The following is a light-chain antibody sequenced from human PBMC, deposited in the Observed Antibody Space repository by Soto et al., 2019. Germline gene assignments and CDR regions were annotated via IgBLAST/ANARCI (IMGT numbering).Light chain of an antibody. V-gene: IGKV3-15*01. CDR1: QSLRSS. Sequence: ETMMTQSPDPLSVSLGERATLSCRASQSLRSSLAWYQQKPGQAPRLLIYDASTRATGIPARFSGSGSGTDFTLTISGLQSEDFAVYYFQQYNNWTQTFGQGTKVESK. CDR2: DAS. CDR3: QQYNNWTQT. J-gene: IGKJ1*01.